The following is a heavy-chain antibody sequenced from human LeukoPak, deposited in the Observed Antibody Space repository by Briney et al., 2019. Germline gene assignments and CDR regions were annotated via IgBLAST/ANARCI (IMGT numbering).Heavy chain of an antibody. CDR3: AKVGVGQQLVRGYFDY. D-gene: IGHD6-13*01. J-gene: IGHJ4*02. Sequence: TGGSLRLSCAASGFTFSSYGIHWVRQAPGKGLEGVAVISYDGSNQYYAESVKGRFTISRDNSKNTLYLQMNSLRAEDTAVYYCAKVGVGQQLVRGYFDYWGQGTLVTVSS. CDR1: GFTFSSYG. V-gene: IGHV3-30*18. CDR2: ISYDGSNQ.